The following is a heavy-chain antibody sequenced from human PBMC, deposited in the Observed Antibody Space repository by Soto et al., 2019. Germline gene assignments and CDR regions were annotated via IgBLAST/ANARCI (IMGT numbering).Heavy chain of an antibody. CDR3: ARDGMGYCISSSCNHYYYYGMDV. Sequence: QVTLKESGPVLVKPTETLTLTCTVSGFSLSNARMGVSWIRQPPGKALEWLAHIFSNDEKSYSTSLKSRLTISKDTSKIQVVLTMTNRDPLETATWYCARDGMGYCISSSCNHYYYYGMDVWGQGTTVTVSS. CDR1: GFSLSNARMG. V-gene: IGHV2-26*01. J-gene: IGHJ6*02. CDR2: IFSNDEK. D-gene: IGHD2-2*01.